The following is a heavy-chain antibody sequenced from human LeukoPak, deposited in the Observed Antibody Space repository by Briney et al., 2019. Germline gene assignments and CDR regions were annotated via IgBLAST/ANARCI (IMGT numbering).Heavy chain of an antibody. J-gene: IGHJ4*02. D-gene: IGHD5-18*01. CDR1: GGSISSYY. Sequence: SETLSLTCTVSGGSISSYYWSWIRQPPGKGLEWIGEINHSGSTNYNPSLKSRVTISVDTSKNQFSLKLSSVTAADTAVYYCARGIGTAMSAWGQGTLVTVSS. CDR2: INHSGST. CDR3: ARGIGTAMSA. V-gene: IGHV4-34*01.